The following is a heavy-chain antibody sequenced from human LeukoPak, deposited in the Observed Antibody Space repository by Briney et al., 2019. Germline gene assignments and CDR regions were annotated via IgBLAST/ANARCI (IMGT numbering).Heavy chain of an antibody. CDR2: IKKGGSEK. V-gene: IGHV3-7*01. Sequence: GGSLRLSCAASGFTLSSYWMIWVRQAPGKGLEGVANIKKGGSEKYYVDSVKGRFTISRDNAKTSLYLQMNSLRAEDTAVYYCARDLSGVTGYTYGRGIDYWGQGTLVTVSS. CDR3: ARDLSGVTGYTYGRGIDY. J-gene: IGHJ4*02. CDR1: GFTLSSYW. D-gene: IGHD5-18*01.